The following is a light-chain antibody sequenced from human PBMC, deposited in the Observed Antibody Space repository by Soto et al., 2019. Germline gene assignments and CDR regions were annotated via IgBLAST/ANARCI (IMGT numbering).Light chain of an antibody. J-gene: IGLJ7*01. CDR3: AAWDDSLNGAV. CDR2: IND. Sequence: QAVVSRPPSASGTPGQRVTISCSGGSSNIGSQTVSWYQHLPGTAPKLLIYINDQRPSGVPDRFSGSKSGTSASLAISGLQSEDEADYYCAAWDDSLNGAVFGGGTQLTVL. V-gene: IGLV1-44*01. CDR1: SSNIGSQT.